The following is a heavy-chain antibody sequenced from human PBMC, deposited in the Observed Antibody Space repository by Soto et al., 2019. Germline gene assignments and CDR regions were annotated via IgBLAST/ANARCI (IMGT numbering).Heavy chain of an antibody. CDR1: GDSVSSNSAA. J-gene: IGHJ5*02. Sequence: PSQTLSLPCAISGDSVSSNSAAWNWIRQSPSRGLEWLGRTYYRSKWYNDYAVSVKSRITINPDTSKNQFSLQLNSVTPEDTAVYYCARGGKAVAGGAWFDPWGQGTLVTVSS. CDR3: ARGGKAVAGGAWFDP. V-gene: IGHV6-1*01. D-gene: IGHD6-19*01. CDR2: TYYRSKWYN.